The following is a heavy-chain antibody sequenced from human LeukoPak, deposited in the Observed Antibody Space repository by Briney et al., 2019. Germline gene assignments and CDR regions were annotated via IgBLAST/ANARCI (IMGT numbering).Heavy chain of an antibody. D-gene: IGHD1-26*01. CDR3: ARGSLSGSYYVKGGEI. J-gene: IGHJ3*02. CDR1: GGTFSSYA. CDR2: IIPIFGTA. Sequence: VASVKVSCKASGGTFSSYAISWVRQAPGQGLEWMGGIIPIFGTANYAQKFQGRVTITADESTSTAYMELSSLRSEDTAVYYCARGSLSGSYYVKGGEIWGQGTMVTVSS. V-gene: IGHV1-69*13.